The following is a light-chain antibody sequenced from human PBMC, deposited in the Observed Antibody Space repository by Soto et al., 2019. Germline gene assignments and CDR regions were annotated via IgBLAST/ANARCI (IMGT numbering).Light chain of an antibody. J-gene: IGKJ1*01. Sequence: EIVMTQSPATLSVSPGERATLSCRASQSVSSNLAWYQQKPGQAPRLLIYGASTRVTGIPARFSGSGSGTEFTLTISSLQSEDFAVYSCQQYNNWPRTFVQGTKVEIK. CDR2: GAS. V-gene: IGKV3-15*01. CDR3: QQYNNWPRT. CDR1: QSVSSN.